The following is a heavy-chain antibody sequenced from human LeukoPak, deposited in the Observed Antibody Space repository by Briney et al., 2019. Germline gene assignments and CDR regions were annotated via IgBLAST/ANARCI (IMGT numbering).Heavy chain of an antibody. CDR2: ISAMGGST. CDR3: AKPSYGGVIPTAYDY. Sequence: GGSLRLSCAASGFTFSSYAMSWVRQAPGKGLEWVSAISAMGGSTDYADSVKGRFAISRDNSKNTLYLQMNSLRAEDTAVYYCAKPSYGGVIPTAYDYWGQGTLVTVSS. D-gene: IGHD3-16*01. V-gene: IGHV3-23*01. CDR1: GFTFSSYA. J-gene: IGHJ4*02.